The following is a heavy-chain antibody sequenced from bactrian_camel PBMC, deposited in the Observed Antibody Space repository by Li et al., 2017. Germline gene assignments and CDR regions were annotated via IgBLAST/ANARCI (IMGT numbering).Heavy chain of an antibody. D-gene: IGHD2*01. J-gene: IGHJ4*01. Sequence: HVQLVESGGGSVQAGGTLTLSCATPGLTPSGYCMGWFRQAPGKERERVAHIVANGVTLYADSVKGRFTVSRDNANNTVNLMMNSLKPEDTAMYYCAANFGPYCSGPYLARRANFLGQETQVTVS. CDR1: GLTPSGYC. CDR2: IVANGVT. V-gene: IGHV3S55*01.